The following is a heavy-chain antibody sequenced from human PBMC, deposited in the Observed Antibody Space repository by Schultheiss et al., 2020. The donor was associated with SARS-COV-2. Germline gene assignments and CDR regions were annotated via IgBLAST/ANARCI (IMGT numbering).Heavy chain of an antibody. CDR2: IYYSGST. J-gene: IGHJ5*02. D-gene: IGHD6-13*01. Sequence: SETLSLTCTVSGGSISSYYWSWIRQPPGKGLEWIGYIYYSGSTYYNPSLKSRVTISVDTSKNQFSLKLSSVTAADTAVYYCARVGSSWYVWFDPWGQGTLVTVSS. CDR3: ARVGSSWYVWFDP. CDR1: GGSISSYY. V-gene: IGHV4-59*12.